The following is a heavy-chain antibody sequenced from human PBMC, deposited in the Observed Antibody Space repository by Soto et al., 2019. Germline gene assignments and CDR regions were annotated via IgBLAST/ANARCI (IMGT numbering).Heavy chain of an antibody. D-gene: IGHD2-8*01. V-gene: IGHV3-23*01. Sequence: EVKLLESGGGSVQPGGSLRLSCAASGFTFSTYSMTWVRQARGKGLEWVAHITGTAETTYYADSVKGRFTISRDTSRNTVYLQMNSLRAEDTALYYCAKCMQAYWNYDAHHIWGQGTMVTVSS. CDR2: ITGTAETT. J-gene: IGHJ3*02. CDR3: AKCMQAYWNYDAHHI. CDR1: GFTFSTYS.